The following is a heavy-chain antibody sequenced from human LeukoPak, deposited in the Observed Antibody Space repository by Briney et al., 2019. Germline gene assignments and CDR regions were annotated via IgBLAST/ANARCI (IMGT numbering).Heavy chain of an antibody. CDR2: IKNKGDGGTT. D-gene: IGHD3-10*01. Sequence: GGSLGLSCAASGFTFSNAWMSWVRQAPGKGLEWVGRIKNKGDGGTTDYAAPVKGRFTVSRDDSKSTLYLQMNSLKTEDTAVYYCTTSGTPFEYWGQGTLVTVSS. J-gene: IGHJ4*02. CDR1: GFTFSNAW. V-gene: IGHV3-15*01. CDR3: TTSGTPFEY.